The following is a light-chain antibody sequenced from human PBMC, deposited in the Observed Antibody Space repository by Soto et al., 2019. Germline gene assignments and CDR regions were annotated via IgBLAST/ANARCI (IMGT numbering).Light chain of an antibody. CDR3: QQYGSSHWT. J-gene: IGKJ1*01. Sequence: EIVLTQSPGTLSLSPGERATLSCRASQSVSSSYLAWYQQKLGQAPRLLIYGASSRATGIPDRFSGSGSGTDFTITISRREPEDFAVYYCQQYGSSHWTFGQGTKVEIK. CDR1: QSVSSSY. CDR2: GAS. V-gene: IGKV3-20*01.